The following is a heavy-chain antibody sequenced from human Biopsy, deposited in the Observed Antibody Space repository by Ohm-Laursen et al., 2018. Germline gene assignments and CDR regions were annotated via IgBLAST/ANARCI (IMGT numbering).Heavy chain of an antibody. D-gene: IGHD6-19*01. V-gene: IGHV4-61*01. CDR1: VDSVGSGSFY. CDR2: IYDRGST. J-gene: IGHJ4*02. Sequence: SDTLSLTCTVSVDSVGSGSFYCTWIRQPPGQGLEYIGDIYDRGSTANYNPSLESRVTMSVDMPKNQFSLKLSSVTAADTAIYYCARGMRSSGWPYFDSWGQGTLVTVSS. CDR3: ARGMRSSGWPYFDS.